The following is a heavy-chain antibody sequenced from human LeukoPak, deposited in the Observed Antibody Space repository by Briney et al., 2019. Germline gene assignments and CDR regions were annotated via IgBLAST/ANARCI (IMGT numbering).Heavy chain of an antibody. D-gene: IGHD2-2*01. CDR2: ISAYNGNT. CDR3: ARGVGEGVVVPAAIGNWLDP. V-gene: IGHV1-18*01. CDR1: GYTFTSYG. Sequence: GASVKVSCKASGYTFTSYGISWVRQAPGQGLEWMGWISAYNGNTNYAQKLQGRVTMTTDTSTSTAYMELRSLRSDDTAVYYCARGVGEGVVVPAAIGNWLDPWGQGNLVTVSS. J-gene: IGHJ5*02.